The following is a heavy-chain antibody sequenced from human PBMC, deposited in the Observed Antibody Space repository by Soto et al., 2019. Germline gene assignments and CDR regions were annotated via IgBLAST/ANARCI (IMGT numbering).Heavy chain of an antibody. CDR3: AREACSGGSCYVY. CDR1: GGSVNSDSDF. D-gene: IGHD2-15*01. CDR2: LYNIGST. Sequence: SETLSLTCTVSGGSVNSDSDFWSWLRQPPGKGLEWIGYLYNIGSTNYNPSLKSRVTISVDMSKNQFSLKLSSVTAADTAVYYCAREACSGGSCYVYWGQGTLVTVSS. J-gene: IGHJ4*02. V-gene: IGHV4-61*01.